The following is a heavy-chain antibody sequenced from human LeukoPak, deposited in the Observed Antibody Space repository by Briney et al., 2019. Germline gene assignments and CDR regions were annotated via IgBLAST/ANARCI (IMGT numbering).Heavy chain of an antibody. D-gene: IGHD3-10*01. Sequence: WIRQPPGKGLEWIGSIYYSGSTYYNPSLKSRVTISVDTSKNQFSLKLSSVTAADTAVYYCARGGDTMVRGVTPPNDYWGQGTLVTVSS. J-gene: IGHJ4*02. V-gene: IGHV4-39*07. CDR2: IYYSGST. CDR3: ARGGDTMVRGVTPPNDY.